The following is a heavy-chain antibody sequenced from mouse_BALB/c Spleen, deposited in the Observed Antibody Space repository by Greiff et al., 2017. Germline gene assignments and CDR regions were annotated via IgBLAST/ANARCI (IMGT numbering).Heavy chain of an antibody. J-gene: IGHJ2*01. D-gene: IGHD4-1*01. Sequence: QPGAELVKPGASVKLSCKASGYTFTSYWMHWVKQRPGQGLEWIGEINPSNGRTNYNEKFKSKATLTVDKSSSTAYMQLSSLTSEDSAVYYCLTGTGDYWGQGTTLTVSS. CDR1: GYTFTSYW. V-gene: IGHV1S81*02. CDR2: INPSNGRT. CDR3: LTGTGDY.